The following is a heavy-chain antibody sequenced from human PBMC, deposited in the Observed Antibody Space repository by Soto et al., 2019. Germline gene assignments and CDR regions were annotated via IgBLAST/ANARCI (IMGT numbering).Heavy chain of an antibody. D-gene: IGHD2-2*01. J-gene: IGHJ6*02. CDR2: IIPIFGIA. V-gene: IGHV1-69*02. CDR1: GGTFSRYS. CDR3: TTKDREHEPVLVPAATEGIDV. Sequence: QVQLVQSGAEVKKPGSSVKVSCKASGGTFSRYSITWVRQAPGHGLEWIGRIIPIFGIASYAQKFKGRVTITAYESSSTPYQELRNPRSEEPDVDYCTTKDREHEPVLVPAATEGIDVWGQETTVTV.